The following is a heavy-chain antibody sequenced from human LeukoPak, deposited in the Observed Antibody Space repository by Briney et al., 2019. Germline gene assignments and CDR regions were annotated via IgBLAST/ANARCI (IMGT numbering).Heavy chain of an antibody. Sequence: KSSETLSLTCTVSGGSISSSSYYWGWIRQPPGKGLEWIGSIYYSGSTYYNPSLKSRVTISVDTSKNQFSLKLSSVTAADTAVYYCARDLGSLNWFDPWGQGTLVTVSS. CDR2: IYYSGST. J-gene: IGHJ5*02. D-gene: IGHD2-15*01. V-gene: IGHV4-39*07. CDR1: GGSISSSSYY. CDR3: ARDLGSLNWFDP.